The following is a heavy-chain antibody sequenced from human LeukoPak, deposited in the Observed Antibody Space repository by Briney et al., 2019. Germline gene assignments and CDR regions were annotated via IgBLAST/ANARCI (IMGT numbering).Heavy chain of an antibody. CDR1: GGSISSYY. CDR3: AREASSSWYADFDY. CDR2: IYYSGST. D-gene: IGHD6-19*01. V-gene: IGHV4-59*01. Sequence: SETLSLTCTVSGGSISSYYWSWIRQPPGKGLEWVGYIYYSGSTNYNPSLKSRVTISVDTSKNQFSLKLSSVTAADTAVYYCAREASSSWYADFDYWGQGTLVTVSS. J-gene: IGHJ4*02.